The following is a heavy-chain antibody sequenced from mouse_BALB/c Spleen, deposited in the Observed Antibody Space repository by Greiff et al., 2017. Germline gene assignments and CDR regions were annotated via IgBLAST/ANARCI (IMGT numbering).Heavy chain of an antibody. CDR1: GFTFSSYG. V-gene: IGHV5-6-3*01. J-gene: IGHJ4*01. CDR2: INSNGGST. Sequence: VQRVESGGGLVQPGGSLKLSCAASGFTFSSYGMSWVRQTPDKRLELVATINSNGGSTYYPDSVKGRFTISRDNAKNTLYLQMSSLKSEDTAMYYCARGDYDYAMDYWGQGTSVTVSS. CDR3: ARGDYDYAMDY. D-gene: IGHD2-4*01.